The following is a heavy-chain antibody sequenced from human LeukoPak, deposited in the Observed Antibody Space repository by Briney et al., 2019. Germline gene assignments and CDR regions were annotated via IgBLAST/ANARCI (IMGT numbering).Heavy chain of an antibody. CDR2: ISGSGGST. V-gene: IGHV3-23*01. D-gene: IGHD4-17*01. Sequence: PGGSLRLSCAASGFTFSSYAMSWVRQAPGKGLEWVSAISGSGGSTYYADSVKGRFTISRDNSKNTLYLQMNSLRAEDTAVYYCAKDQATVTTDRGYSDYWGQGTLVIVSS. CDR3: AKDQATVTTDRGYSDY. J-gene: IGHJ4*02. CDR1: GFTFSSYA.